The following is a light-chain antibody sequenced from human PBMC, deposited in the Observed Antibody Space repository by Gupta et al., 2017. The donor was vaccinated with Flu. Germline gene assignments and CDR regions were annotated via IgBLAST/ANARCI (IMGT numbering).Light chain of an antibody. V-gene: IGKV3-20*01. CDR3: QQYVTSPPGVT. CDR1: QSVSSNY. CDR2: GAY. J-gene: IGKJ3*01. Sequence: ATLSCRTSQSVSSNYLAWYQQKPGQAPRLLIYGAYHRAAGIPDRFSGSGSGTDFILTISRLEPEDLAVYYCQQYVTSPPGVTFGPGTKVDV.